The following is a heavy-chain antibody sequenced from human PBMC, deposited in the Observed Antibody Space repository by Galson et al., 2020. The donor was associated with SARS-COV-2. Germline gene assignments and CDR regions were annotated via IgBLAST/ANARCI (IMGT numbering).Heavy chain of an antibody. V-gene: IGHV4-34*01. CDR2: ITHSGST. CDR3: ARGTRDITMIVVVMTSVSCYFGH. CDR1: GGSFSDYY. D-gene: IGHD3-22*01. Sequence: SQASETLSLTCAVYGGSFSDYYWSWIRQSPGRGLEWIGDITHSGSTSYNPSLKSRVTISVDTSKNQFSLKMRSVTAADTAVYYCARGTRDITMIVVVMTSVSCYFGHWGQGTLVTVSS. J-gene: IGHJ4*03.